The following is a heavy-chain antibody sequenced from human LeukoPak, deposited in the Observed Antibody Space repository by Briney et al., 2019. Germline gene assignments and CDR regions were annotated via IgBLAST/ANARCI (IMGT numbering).Heavy chain of an antibody. V-gene: IGHV3-30*18. Sequence: GRSLRLSCAASGFTFSSYGMHWVRQAPGKGLEWVAVVSYDGSNKYYADSVKGRVTISRDNSKNTLYLQMNSLRAEDTAVYYCAKDLSMVATRYYFDYWGQGTLVTVSS. CDR3: AKDLSMVATRYYFDY. J-gene: IGHJ4*02. CDR1: GFTFSSYG. D-gene: IGHD5-12*01. CDR2: VSYDGSNK.